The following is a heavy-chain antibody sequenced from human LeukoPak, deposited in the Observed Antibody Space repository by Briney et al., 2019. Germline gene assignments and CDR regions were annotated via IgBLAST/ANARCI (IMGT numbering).Heavy chain of an antibody. CDR1: GFTFSSYE. D-gene: IGHD1-26*01. CDR2: ISSSGSTI. CDR3: ARDWGIVGATWLFDY. V-gene: IGHV3-48*03. J-gene: IGHJ4*02. Sequence: QPGGSLRLSCAASGFTFSSYEMNWVRQAPGRGLEWISYISSSGSTIYYADSVKGRFTISRDNAKNSLYLQMNSLRAEDTAVYCARDWGIVGATWLFDYWGQGTLVTVSS.